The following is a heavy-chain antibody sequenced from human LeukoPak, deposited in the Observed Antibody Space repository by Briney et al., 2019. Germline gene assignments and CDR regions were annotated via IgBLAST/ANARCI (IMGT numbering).Heavy chain of an antibody. CDR2: IWYDGSDK. J-gene: IGHJ4*02. CDR3: ARDRVLHYFDY. CDR1: GFTFSDYA. D-gene: IGHD3-16*01. V-gene: IGHV3-33*08. Sequence: PGGSLRLSCAASGFTFSDYAMHWVRQAPGKGLEWVAVIWYDGSDKYYADSVKSRFTISRDNSKNTLYLQMTSLRADDTAVYYCARDRVLHYFDYWGQGALVTVSS.